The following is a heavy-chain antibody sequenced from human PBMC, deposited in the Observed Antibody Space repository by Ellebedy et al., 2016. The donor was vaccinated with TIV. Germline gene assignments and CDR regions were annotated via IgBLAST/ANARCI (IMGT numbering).Heavy chain of an antibody. Sequence: GESLKISCKGSGYTFSVYWIAWVRQLPGKGLEWMGIIYPGDSDARYSPSFQGQVTISVDKSISTAYLEWSSLKASGTAMYYCARRIDYYGSGSPFDYWGQGTLVTVSS. V-gene: IGHV5-51*01. CDR2: IYPGDSDA. CDR1: GYTFSVYW. CDR3: ARRIDYYGSGSPFDY. J-gene: IGHJ4*02. D-gene: IGHD3-10*01.